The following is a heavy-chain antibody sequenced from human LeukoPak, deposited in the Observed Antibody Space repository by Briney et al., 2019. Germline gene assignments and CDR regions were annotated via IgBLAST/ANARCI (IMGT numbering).Heavy chain of an antibody. V-gene: IGHV1-69*06. CDR2: IIPIFGTA. J-gene: IGHJ4*02. D-gene: IGHD6-19*01. Sequence: ASVKVSCKASGGTFSSYAISWVRQAPGQGLGWMGGIIPIFGTANYAQKFQGRVTITADKSTSTAYMELSSLRSGDMAVHYCARGMAVAGRGYFDYWGQGTLVTVSS. CDR1: GGTFSSYA. CDR3: ARGMAVAGRGYFDY.